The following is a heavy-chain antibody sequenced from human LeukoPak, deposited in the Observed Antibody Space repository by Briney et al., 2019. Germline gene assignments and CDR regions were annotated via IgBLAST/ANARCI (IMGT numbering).Heavy chain of an antibody. D-gene: IGHD3-22*01. CDR3: ARRSGYYWDAFDI. J-gene: IGHJ3*02. CDR2: IKQDGSEK. Sequence: GGSLRLSCAASGFTFSSYWMSWVRQAPGKGLEWVANIKQDGSEKYYVDSVKGRFTISRDNAKNSLYLQMNSLRAEDTAVYYCARRSGYYWDAFDIWGQGTMVTVSS. V-gene: IGHV3-7*01. CDR1: GFTFSSYW.